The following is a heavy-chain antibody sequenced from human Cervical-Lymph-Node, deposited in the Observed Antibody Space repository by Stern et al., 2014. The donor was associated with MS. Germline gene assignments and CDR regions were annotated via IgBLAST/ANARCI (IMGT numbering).Heavy chain of an antibody. Sequence: VQLLESGAEVKKPGSSVRVSCKASEGIFSNNGISWVRQAPGQGLEWMGGIIPIFDTATYAQKFQGRVTITANDSTNTAYMELDSLGSEDTAVYFCARYGSHSNSFDYWGQGTLVTVSS. V-gene: IGHV1-69*01. J-gene: IGHJ4*01. D-gene: IGHD4-11*01. CDR2: IIPIFDTA. CDR3: ARYGSHSNSFDY. CDR1: EGIFSNNG.